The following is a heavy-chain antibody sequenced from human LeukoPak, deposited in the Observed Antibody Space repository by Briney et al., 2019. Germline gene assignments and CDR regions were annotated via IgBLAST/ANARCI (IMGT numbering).Heavy chain of an antibody. Sequence: SETLSLTCTISGDSTSSDRYYGGWVRQPPGKGLEWIGNIYYSGSTYYNPSLKSRVTMSVDTSKNQFFLKLNSVAAADTAVYYCARGRPYSGGYHLDYWGQGTLVTVSP. V-gene: IGHV4-39*01. D-gene: IGHD1-26*01. CDR1: GDSTSSDRYY. J-gene: IGHJ4*02. CDR3: ARGRPYSGGYHLDY. CDR2: IYYSGST.